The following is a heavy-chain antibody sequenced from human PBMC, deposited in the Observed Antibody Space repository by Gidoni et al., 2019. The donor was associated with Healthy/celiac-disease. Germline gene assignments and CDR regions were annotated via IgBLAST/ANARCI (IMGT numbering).Heavy chain of an antibody. CDR3: ARVPGSSGWYIWFDP. V-gene: IGHV3-11*01. D-gene: IGHD6-19*01. CDR2: ISSSGSTI. J-gene: IGHJ5*02. Sequence: GQLVEPGGGLVKPGGSLILSGAASGVTFSDYYMSWIRQAPGKGLEWVSYISSSGSTIYYADAVKGRFTFSRDNAKNSLYLQMNSLRAEDTAVYYCARVPGSSGWYIWFDPWGQGTLVTVSS. CDR1: GVTFSDYY.